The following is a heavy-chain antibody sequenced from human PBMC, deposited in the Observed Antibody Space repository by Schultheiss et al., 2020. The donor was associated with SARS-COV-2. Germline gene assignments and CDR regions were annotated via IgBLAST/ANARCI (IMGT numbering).Heavy chain of an antibody. Sequence: GGSLRLSCAASGFTFSSYAMSWVRQAPGKGLVWVSSISSSSSYIYYADSVKGRFTISRDNAKNSLYLQMNSLRAEDTAVYYCARGFDYDILTGYYRWGQGTLVTVSS. CDR1: GFTFSSYA. J-gene: IGHJ4*02. CDR2: ISSSSSYI. D-gene: IGHD3-9*01. CDR3: ARGFDYDILTGYYR. V-gene: IGHV3-21*01.